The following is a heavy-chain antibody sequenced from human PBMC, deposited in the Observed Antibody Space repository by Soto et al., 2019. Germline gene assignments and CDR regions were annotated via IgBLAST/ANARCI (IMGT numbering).Heavy chain of an antibody. J-gene: IGHJ1*01. Sequence: GEYLKVSCKGSGYSFAGYWITWVRQKPGKGLEWMGRIDPSDSQTYYSPSFRGHVTISVTKSITTVFLQWSSLRASDTAMYYCARQIYDSDTGPNFQYFFASCGQGTPVTVYS. CDR3: ARQIYDSDTGPNFQYFFAS. CDR2: IDPSDSQT. V-gene: IGHV5-10-1*01. D-gene: IGHD3-22*01. CDR1: GYSFAGYW.